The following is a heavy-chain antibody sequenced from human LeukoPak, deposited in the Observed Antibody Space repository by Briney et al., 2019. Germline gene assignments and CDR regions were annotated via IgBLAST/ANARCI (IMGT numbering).Heavy chain of an antibody. J-gene: IGHJ2*01. D-gene: IGHD1-14*01. CDR2: IIPILGIA. CDR3: ARGTPEAYWYFDL. CDR1: GYTFTSYY. Sequence: GASVKVSCKASGYTFTSYYMHWVRQAPGQGLEWMGRIIPILGIANYAQKFQGRVTITADKSTSTAYMELSSLRSEDTAVYYCARGTPEAYWYFDLWGRGTLVTVSS. V-gene: IGHV1-69*04.